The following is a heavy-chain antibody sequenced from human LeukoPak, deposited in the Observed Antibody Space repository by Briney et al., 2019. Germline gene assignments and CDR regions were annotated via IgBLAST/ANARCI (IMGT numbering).Heavy chain of an antibody. CDR1: GFTVSSNY. V-gene: IGHV3-53*01. D-gene: IGHD6-13*01. CDR2: IYSGGST. Sequence: PGGSLRLSCAASGFTVSSNYMSWVRQAPGKGLEWVSVIYSGGSTYYADSVKGRFTISSDNSRNTLYLQMNSLRAEDTAVYYCARVGSSSWSPKGWFDPWGQGTLVIVSS. J-gene: IGHJ5*02. CDR3: ARVGSSSWSPKGWFDP.